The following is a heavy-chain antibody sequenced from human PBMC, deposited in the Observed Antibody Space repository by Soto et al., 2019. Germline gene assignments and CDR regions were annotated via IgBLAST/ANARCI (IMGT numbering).Heavy chain of an antibody. CDR3: ARGQKSDHAYFDY. CDR1: GFTVNSNC. Sequence: SLRLSCATSGFTVNSNCMSWVRQAPGKGPEWISVIYSGDVTDYADPVTGRFSISRDNSKNTLYLQMNSLRAEDTAVYYCARGQKSDHAYFDYWGQGILVTVYS. J-gene: IGHJ4*01. CDR2: IYSGDVT. V-gene: IGHV3-53*01.